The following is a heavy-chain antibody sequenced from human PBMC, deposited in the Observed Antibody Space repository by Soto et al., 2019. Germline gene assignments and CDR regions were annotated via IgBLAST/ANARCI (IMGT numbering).Heavy chain of an antibody. CDR3: ARKQIRYFDWLFQDYYYGMDV. D-gene: IGHD3-9*01. V-gene: IGHV4-39*01. J-gene: IGHJ6*02. CDR1: GGSISSSSYY. Sequence: TSETLSLTCTVSGGSISSSSYYWGWIRQPPGKGLEWIGSIYYSGSTYYNPSLKSRVTISVDTSKNQFSLKLSSVTAADTAVYYCARKQIRYFDWLFQDYYYGMDVWGQGTTVT. CDR2: IYYSGST.